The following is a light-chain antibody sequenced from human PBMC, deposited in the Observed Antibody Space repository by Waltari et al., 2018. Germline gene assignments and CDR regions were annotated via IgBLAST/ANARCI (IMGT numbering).Light chain of an antibody. Sequence: SYELTQTPSVSVSPGQTARITCSGPELPIKYAYWFQQKSGQAPRLVIYEDTKRPSGIPERFSGSRSGTVATLTITGAQVDDEADYYCYSSDSTGLRVFGGGTTVVVL. J-gene: IGLJ1*01. CDR2: EDT. V-gene: IGLV3-10*01. CDR3: YSSDSTGLRV. CDR1: ELPIKY.